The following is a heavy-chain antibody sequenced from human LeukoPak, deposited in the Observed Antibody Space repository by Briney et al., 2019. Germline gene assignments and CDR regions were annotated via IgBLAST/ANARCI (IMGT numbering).Heavy chain of an antibody. CDR2: INPNSGDT. D-gene: IGHD4-11*01. V-gene: IGHV1-2*02. CDR1: GYTFTGCY. J-gene: IGHJ4*02. Sequence: ASVKVSCKASGYTFTGCYMFWVRQAPGQGLEWMGWINPNSGDTNYVQKFQGRVTMTRDTSISTVYMELSSLRSDDTAVYYCARAMGTVTRRDFWGQGTLVTVSS. CDR3: ARAMGTVTRRDF.